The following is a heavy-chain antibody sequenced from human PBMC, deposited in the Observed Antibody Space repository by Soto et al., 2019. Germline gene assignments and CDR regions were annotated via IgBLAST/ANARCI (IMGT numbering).Heavy chain of an antibody. CDR3: ARQGLVRYFDWSD. J-gene: IGHJ4*02. D-gene: IGHD3-9*01. Sequence: QVQLQESGPGLVKPSQTLSLTCTVSGGSISSGGYYWSWIRQHPGKGLEWMGYIYYSGSTYYNPSLKSRVTISVDTSKNQFSLKLSSVTAADTAVYYCARQGLVRYFDWSDWGQGTLVTVSS. V-gene: IGHV4-31*03. CDR2: IYYSGST. CDR1: GGSISSGGYY.